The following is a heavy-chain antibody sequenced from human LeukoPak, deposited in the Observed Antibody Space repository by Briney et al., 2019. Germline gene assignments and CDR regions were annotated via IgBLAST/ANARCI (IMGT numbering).Heavy chain of an antibody. CDR1: GGSLSGYY. V-gene: IGHV4-34*01. CDR2: INHSGST. Sequence: SETLSLTCAVYGGSLSGYYWSWIRQPPGKGLEWIGEINHSGSTNYNPSLKSRVTISVDTSKNQFSLKLSSVTAANTAVYYCARGSTATYNWFDPWGQGTLVTVSS. CDR3: ARGSTATYNWFDP. J-gene: IGHJ5*02.